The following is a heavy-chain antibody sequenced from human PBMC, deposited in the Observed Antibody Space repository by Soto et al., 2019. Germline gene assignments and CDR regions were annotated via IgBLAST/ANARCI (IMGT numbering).Heavy chain of an antibody. CDR1: GFTFSSYG. CDR2: ISYDGSNK. V-gene: IGHV3-30*18. D-gene: IGHD2-2*02. J-gene: IGHJ6*02. Sequence: QVQLVESGGGVVQPGRSLRLSCAASGFTFSSYGMHWVRQAPGKGLEWVAVISYDGSNKYYADSVKGRFTISRDNSKNTLYLQMNSLRAEDTAVYYCAKEGYCSSTSCYTRFYYYYYYGMDVWGQGTTVTVSS. CDR3: AKEGYCSSTSCYTRFYYYYYYGMDV.